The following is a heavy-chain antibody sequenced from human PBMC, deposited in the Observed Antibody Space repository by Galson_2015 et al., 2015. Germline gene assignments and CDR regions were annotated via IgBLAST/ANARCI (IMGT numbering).Heavy chain of an antibody. J-gene: IGHJ4*02. V-gene: IGHV3-23*01. D-gene: IGHD5-24*01. CDR3: ARDWGDGYNFVESQNY. CDR2: ISGSGGST. CDR1: GFSFSTYA. Sequence: SLRLSCAASGFSFSTYAMTWVRQAPGKGLEWVSCISGSGGSTYYADSVKGRFTVSRDNSKNTLFLQMNSLRAEDTAVYYCARDWGDGYNFVESQNYWGQGTLVTVSS.